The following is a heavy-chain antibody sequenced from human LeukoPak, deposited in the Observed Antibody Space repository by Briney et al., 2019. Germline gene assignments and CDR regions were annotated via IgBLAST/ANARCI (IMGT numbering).Heavy chain of an antibody. D-gene: IGHD2-2*01. Sequence: GGSLRLSCAASGFTFSSYSMNWVRQAPGKGLEWVSSISSSSSYKYYADSVKGRFTISRDNAKNSLYLQMNSLRAEDTAVYYCARDMGSGCSSTSCYPSWFDPWGQGTLVTVSS. J-gene: IGHJ5*02. V-gene: IGHV3-21*01. CDR2: ISSSSSYK. CDR1: GFTFSSYS. CDR3: ARDMGSGCSSTSCYPSWFDP.